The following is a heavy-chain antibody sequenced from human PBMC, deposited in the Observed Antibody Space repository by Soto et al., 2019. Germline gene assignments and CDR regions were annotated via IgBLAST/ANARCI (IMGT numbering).Heavy chain of an antibody. CDR2: ISYDGSNK. V-gene: IGHV3-30-3*01. CDR1: GFTFSSYA. J-gene: IGHJ5*02. Sequence: QPGGSLRLSCAASGFTFSSYAMHWVRQAPGKGLEWVAVISYDGSNKYYADSVKGRFTISRDNSKNTLYLQMNSLRAEDTAVYYCARDRVREAVAVNWFDPWGQGTLVTVSS. CDR3: ARDRVREAVAVNWFDP. D-gene: IGHD6-19*01.